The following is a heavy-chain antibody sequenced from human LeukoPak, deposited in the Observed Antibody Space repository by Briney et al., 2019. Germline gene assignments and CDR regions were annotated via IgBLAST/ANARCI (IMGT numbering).Heavy chain of an antibody. CDR3: ARHGGIGPKRDYFDY. J-gene: IGHJ4*02. CDR1: GYTFTSYD. V-gene: IGHV1-18*01. D-gene: IGHD3-16*01. CDR2: LSTDNGDT. Sequence: ASVKVSCKASGYTFTSYDINWVRQATGQGLEWMGWLSTDNGDTNYAQKFQGRVTMTTDTSTTTAHMELRSLTSDDTAIYYCARHGGIGPKRDYFDYWGPGTLVTVSS.